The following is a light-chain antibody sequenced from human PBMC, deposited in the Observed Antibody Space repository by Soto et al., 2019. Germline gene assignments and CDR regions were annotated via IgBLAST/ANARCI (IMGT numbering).Light chain of an antibody. CDR1: TGAVTSGHY. Sequence: QTVVTQEHSRTLAPGGTVPLTFGSSTGAVTSGHYPYWFQQKPGQAPRTLIYDISSKHSWTPARFSGSLLGGKAALTLSGAQPVDEAEYYCLISYGAYWVFGGGTQLTVL. CDR3: LISYGAYWV. CDR2: DIS. V-gene: IGLV7-46*01. J-gene: IGLJ3*02.